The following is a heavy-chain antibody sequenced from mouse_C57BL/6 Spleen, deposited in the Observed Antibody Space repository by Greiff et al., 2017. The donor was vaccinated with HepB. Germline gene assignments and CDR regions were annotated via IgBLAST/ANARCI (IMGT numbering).Heavy chain of an antibody. V-gene: IGHV1-64*01. J-gene: IGHJ2*01. Sequence: VKLQQPGAELVKPGASVKLSCKASGYTFTSYWMHWVKQRPGQGLEWIGMIHPNSGSTNYNEKFKSKATLTVDKSSSTAYMQLSSLTSEDSAVYYCARGGTTGFDYWGQGTTLTVSS. CDR1: GYTFTSYW. CDR2: IHPNSGST. CDR3: ARGGTTGFDY. D-gene: IGHD1-1*01.